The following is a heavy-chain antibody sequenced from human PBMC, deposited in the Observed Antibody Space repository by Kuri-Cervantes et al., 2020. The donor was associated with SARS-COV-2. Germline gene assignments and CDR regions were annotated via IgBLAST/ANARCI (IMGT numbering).Heavy chain of an antibody. CDR3: ARPGGFLDV. CDR1: GGSISSHY. D-gene: IGHD4-23*01. J-gene: IGHJ6*04. V-gene: IGHV4-59*11. Sequence: SETLSLTCTVSGGSISSHYWSWIRQPPGKGLEWIGYIYYSGSTNYNPSLKSRVTISLNTSKNQFSLKLSSVTAADTAVYYCARPGGFLDVWGKGTTVTVSS. CDR2: IYYSGST.